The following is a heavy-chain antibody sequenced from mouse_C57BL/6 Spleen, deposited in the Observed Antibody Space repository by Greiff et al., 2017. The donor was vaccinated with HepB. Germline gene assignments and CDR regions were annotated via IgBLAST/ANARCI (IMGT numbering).Heavy chain of an antibody. CDR3: ARTGWEYYFDY. CDR2: INPSNGGT. D-gene: IGHD3-1*01. CDR1: GYTFTSYW. Sequence: VQLKQPGTELVKPGASVKLSCKASGYTFTSYWMHWVQQRPGQGLEWIGNINPSNGGTNYNEKFKSKATMTVDKSSSTAYMPLSSLTSEDSAFYYCARTGWEYYFDYWGQGTTLTVSS. V-gene: IGHV1-53*01. J-gene: IGHJ2*01.